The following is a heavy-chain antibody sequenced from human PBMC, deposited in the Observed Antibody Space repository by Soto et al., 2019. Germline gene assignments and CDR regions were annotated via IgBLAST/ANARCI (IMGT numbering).Heavy chain of an antibody. Sequence: GGSLRLSCTASGFTFGDYAMSWVRQAPERGLEWVGFIRSKTYGGTAEYAASVKGRFTISRDDSKSIAYLQMNSLKTEDTAVYYCTRDQPITPWGQGTVVTVSS. D-gene: IGHD3-10*01. CDR2: IRSKTYGGTA. CDR1: GFTFGDYA. J-gene: IGHJ3*01. CDR3: TRDQPITP. V-gene: IGHV3-49*04.